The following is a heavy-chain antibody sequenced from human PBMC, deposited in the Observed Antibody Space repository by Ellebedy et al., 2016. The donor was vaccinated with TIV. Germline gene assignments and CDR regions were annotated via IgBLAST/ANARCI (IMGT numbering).Heavy chain of an antibody. V-gene: IGHV4-59*01. Sequence: SETLSLTCTVSGGSISASGWGWVRQPPGKGLEWIGYNGYNFGTGSYNPALKSRVTISVDTSKSQFSLKLSSVTAADTAVYYCARDNMGSLDYWGQGTLVTVSS. J-gene: IGHJ4*02. CDR3: ARDNMGSLDY. D-gene: IGHD3-10*01. CDR1: GGSISASG. CDR2: NGYNFGTG.